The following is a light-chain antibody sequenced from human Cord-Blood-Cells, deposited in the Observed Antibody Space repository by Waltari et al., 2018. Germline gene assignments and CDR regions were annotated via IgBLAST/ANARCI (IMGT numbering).Light chain of an antibody. V-gene: IGLV2-23*01. J-gene: IGLJ1*01. CDR3: CSYAGSSYV. CDR2: EGS. CDR1: CSDVGGYNL. Sequence: QSALTQPASASGSPGQSITVSCTGTCSDVGGYNLVSWYQQHPGKAPKLMIYEGSKRPSGVSIRFSVSKSVNTASLTIAGLQAEDEADYYCCSYAGSSYVFGTGTKVTVL.